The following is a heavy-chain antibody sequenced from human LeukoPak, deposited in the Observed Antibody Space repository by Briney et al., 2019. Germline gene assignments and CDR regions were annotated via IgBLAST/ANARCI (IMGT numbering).Heavy chain of an antibody. V-gene: IGHV4-4*07. J-gene: IGHJ5*02. CDR3: ARVYGGSGYNWFDP. D-gene: IGHD6-19*01. Sequence: KPSETLSLTCTVSGGSISSYYWSWIRQPAGKGVEWIGRIYTSGSTNYNPSLKSRVTMSVDTSKNQFSLKLSSVTAADTAVYYCARVYGGSGYNWFDPWGQGTLVTVSS. CDR1: GGSISSYY. CDR2: IYTSGST.